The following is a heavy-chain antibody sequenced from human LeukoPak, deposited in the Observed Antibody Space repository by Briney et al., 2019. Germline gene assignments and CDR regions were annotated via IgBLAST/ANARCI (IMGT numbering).Heavy chain of an antibody. CDR2: IWSDGNNK. Sequence: GGSLRLSCAASGFTFSTYGMHWVRQAPGKGLEWVADIWSDGNNKFYADSVKGRFTISRDTSKNTLYLQMNSLRAEDTAVYYCAKHGHPSGEGYFAFDYWGQGTLVAVSS. J-gene: IGHJ4*02. CDR1: GFTFSTYG. CDR3: AKHGHPSGEGYFAFDY. D-gene: IGHD1-26*01. V-gene: IGHV3-33*06.